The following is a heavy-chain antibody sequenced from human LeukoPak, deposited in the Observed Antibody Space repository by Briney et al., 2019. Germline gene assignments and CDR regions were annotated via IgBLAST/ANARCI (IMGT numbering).Heavy chain of an antibody. J-gene: IGHJ4*02. V-gene: IGHV2-5*02. Sequence: SGPTLVNPTETLTLTCTLSGFSLSSTGAGVGWIRQPPGKALEWLALIYWDDDKRYSPSLKSKLSIIKDTSKNPVVLTMTNVDPVDTATYYCAHFKLTTFDSWDQGNLVTVSS. D-gene: IGHD3-3*01. CDR1: GFSLSSTGAG. CDR3: AHFKLTTFDS. CDR2: IYWDDDK.